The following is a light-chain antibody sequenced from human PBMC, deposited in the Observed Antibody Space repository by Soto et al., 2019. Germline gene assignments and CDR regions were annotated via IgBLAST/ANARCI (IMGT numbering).Light chain of an antibody. CDR3: QQSYSTPIT. CDR1: QTLSNY. V-gene: IGKV1-39*01. CDR2: GAS. J-gene: IGKJ5*01. Sequence: DIQMTQSPSSVSASVGDRVTITCRASQTLSNYLTWFQQKPGKAPKVLIYGASTLQSGVPSRFSGSGSGADFTLTISSLQPEDFATYYCQQSYSTPITFGQGTRLEIK.